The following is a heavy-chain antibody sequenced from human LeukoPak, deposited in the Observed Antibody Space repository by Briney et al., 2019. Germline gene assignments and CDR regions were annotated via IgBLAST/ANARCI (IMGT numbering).Heavy chain of an antibody. D-gene: IGHD1-26*01. J-gene: IGHJ3*02. Sequence: GGSLRLSCAASGFTFSSYAMSWVRQAPGKGLEWVSAISDSGGSTYYADSVKGRFTISRDSSKNTLYLQMNSLGAEDTAIYYCAKDSWELRDAFDIWGQGTIVTVSS. CDR3: AKDSWELRDAFDI. CDR1: GFTFSSYA. V-gene: IGHV3-23*01. CDR2: ISDSGGST.